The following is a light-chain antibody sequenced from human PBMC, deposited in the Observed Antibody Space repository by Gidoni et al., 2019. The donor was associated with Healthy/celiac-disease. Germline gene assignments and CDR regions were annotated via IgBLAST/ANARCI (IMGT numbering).Light chain of an antibody. CDR1: QSLLHSNGYNS. CDR2: LGS. J-gene: IGKJ4*01. Sequence: DMVMTQSPLSLPVTPGEPASISCRSSQSLLHSNGYNSLDWYLQKPGQSPQLLIYLGSNRASGVPERFSGSGSGTDFTLKISRVEAEDVGVYYCMQALQTPRVFGGGTKVEIK. CDR3: MQALQTPRV. V-gene: IGKV2-28*01.